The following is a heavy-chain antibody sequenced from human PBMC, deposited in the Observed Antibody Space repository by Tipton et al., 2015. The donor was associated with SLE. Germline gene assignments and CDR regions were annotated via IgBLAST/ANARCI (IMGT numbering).Heavy chain of an antibody. CDR2: INPNSGGT. CDR3: ARDQMRYYGSGSYDY. CDR1: GYTFTGYY. J-gene: IGHJ4*02. D-gene: IGHD3-10*01. Sequence: SGPEVKVSCKASGYTFTGYYMHWVRQAPGQGLEWMGWINPNSGGTNYAQKFQGRVTMTRDTSISTAYVELSRLRSDDTAVYYCARDQMRYYGSGSYDYWGQGTLVTVSS. V-gene: IGHV1-2*02.